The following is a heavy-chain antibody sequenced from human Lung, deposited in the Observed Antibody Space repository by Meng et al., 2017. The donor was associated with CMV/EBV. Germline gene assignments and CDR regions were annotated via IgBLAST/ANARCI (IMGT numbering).Heavy chain of an antibody. V-gene: IGHV3-23*01. CDR3: AKGEPVHTVSPFDY. CDR1: GFTFTSYF. D-gene: IGHD6-13*01. J-gene: IGHJ4*02. Sequence: GGSLRLSCAGSGFTFTSYFMSWVRQAPGKGLEWVSAVSGTGDITYYADSVKGRFVISRDNSKNTLYLQKNSLRSEDTALNYCAKGEPVHTVSPFDYWGQGTXVTVSS. CDR2: VSGTGDIT.